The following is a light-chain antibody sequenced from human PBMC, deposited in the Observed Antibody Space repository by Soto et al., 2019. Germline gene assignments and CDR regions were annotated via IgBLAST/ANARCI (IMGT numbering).Light chain of an antibody. V-gene: IGKV3-20*01. CDR1: QSVSSSY. CDR2: GAS. CDR3: QQYGSSPVT. J-gene: IGKJ1*01. Sequence: EIVLTQSPGTLSLSPGEGATLSCRASQSVSSSYLAWYQRKPGQAPRLLIYGASSRATGIPDRFSGSGSGTDFTLSISRLEPEDFAVYYCQQYGSSPVTFGQGTKV.